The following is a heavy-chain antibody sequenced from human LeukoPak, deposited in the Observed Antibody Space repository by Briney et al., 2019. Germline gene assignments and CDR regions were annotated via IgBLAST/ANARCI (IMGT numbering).Heavy chain of an antibody. J-gene: IGHJ5*02. V-gene: IGHV3-74*01. CDR1: GFTFSSYW. CDR3: AKSDWFDP. CDR2: ISSDGTDT. Sequence: PGGSLRLSCAASGFTFSSYWMHWVRQAPGKGLVWVSRISSDGTDTSYADSVKGRFTISRDNAKNTLYLQMNSLRDDDTAVYYCAKSDWFDPWGQGTLVTVSS.